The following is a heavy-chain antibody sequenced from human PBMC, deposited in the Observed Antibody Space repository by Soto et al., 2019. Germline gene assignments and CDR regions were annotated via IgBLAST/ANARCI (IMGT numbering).Heavy chain of an antibody. CDR1: GFTFDDYA. CDR2: ISWNSGSI. J-gene: IGHJ3*02. D-gene: IGHD3-22*01. CDR3: AKDAIVRAHGAFDI. V-gene: IGHV3-9*01. Sequence: GGSLRLSCTASGFTFDDYAMHWVRQAPGKGLEWVSGISWNSGSIGYADSVKGRFTISRDNAKNSLYLQMNSLRAEDTALYYCAKDAIVRAHGAFDIWGQGTMVTVSS.